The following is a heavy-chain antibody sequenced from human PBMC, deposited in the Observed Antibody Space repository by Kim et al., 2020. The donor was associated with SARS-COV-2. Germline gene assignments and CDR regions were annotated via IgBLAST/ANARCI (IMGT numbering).Heavy chain of an antibody. Sequence: GGSLRLSCAASGFTVSNYHMSWVRQAPGKGLEWVSILYSGGGSNYADSVKGRFTISRDNSKNTLYLQMNSLRADDTAVYYCARDRPLVRWGQGTLVTVSS. CDR2: LYSGGGS. D-gene: IGHD2-8*02. CDR3: ARDRPLVR. CDR1: GFTVSNYH. J-gene: IGHJ4*02. V-gene: IGHV3-53*01.